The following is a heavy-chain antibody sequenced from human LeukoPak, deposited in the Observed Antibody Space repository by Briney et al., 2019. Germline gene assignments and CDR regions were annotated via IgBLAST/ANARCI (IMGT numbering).Heavy chain of an antibody. D-gene: IGHD6-6*01. CDR3: ARSLSSSSRYGMDV. CDR2: ITSSDSYT. Sequence: GGSLRLSCAASGXTFSNFYMSWIRQAPGKGLECISYITSSDSYTSYADSVKGRFTISRDKAKNSLYLQMNSLRADDTAVYFCARSLSSSSRYGMDVWGQGTTVTVSS. CDR1: GXTFSNFY. V-gene: IGHV3-11*06. J-gene: IGHJ6*02.